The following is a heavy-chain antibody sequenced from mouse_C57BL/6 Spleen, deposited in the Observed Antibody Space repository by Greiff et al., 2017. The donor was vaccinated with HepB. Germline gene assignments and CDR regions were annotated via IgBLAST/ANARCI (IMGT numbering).Heavy chain of an antibody. CDR3: TRITTVVARDWYFEV. V-gene: IGHV14-4*01. CDR2: IDPENGDT. J-gene: IGHJ1*03. D-gene: IGHD1-1*01. CDR1: GFNIKDDY. Sequence: EVQLQESGAELVRPGASVKLSCTASGFNIKDDYMHWVKQRPEQGLEWIGWIDPENGDTEYASKFQGKATITADTSSNTAYMQLSSLTSEDTAVYYCTRITTVVARDWYFEVWGTGTTVTVSS.